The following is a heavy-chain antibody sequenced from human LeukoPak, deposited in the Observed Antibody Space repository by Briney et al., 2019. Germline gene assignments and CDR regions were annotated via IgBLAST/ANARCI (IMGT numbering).Heavy chain of an antibody. V-gene: IGHV4-39*01. Sequence: LETLSLTCTVSGGSISSSTYSWGWIRQPPGKGLEWIGNIYESGSTYYNPSLKSRVTISVDTSKNQFSLKLSSLTAADTAVYYCARHASYSSSWTDFDYWGQGALVTVSS. CDR1: GGSISSSTYS. J-gene: IGHJ4*02. CDR3: ARHASYSSSWTDFDY. D-gene: IGHD6-13*01. CDR2: IYESGST.